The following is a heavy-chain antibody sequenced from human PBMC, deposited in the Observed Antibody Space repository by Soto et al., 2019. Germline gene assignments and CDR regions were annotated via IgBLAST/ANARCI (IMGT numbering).Heavy chain of an antibody. CDR1: GDGSTGCY. J-gene: IGHJ6*02. CDR3: PRDSCSSTCHPGMDF. V-gene: IGHV1-2*04. CDR2: INPNSGGT. D-gene: IGHD6-6*01. Sequence: GASVAVCSAARGDGSTGCYRRWARPAPRQGLEWMGWINPNSGGTNYAQKFQGWVTMIRATSISTAYMELRRLSSDDSAVDWCPRDSCSSTCHPGMDFWGQGTTVTVSS.